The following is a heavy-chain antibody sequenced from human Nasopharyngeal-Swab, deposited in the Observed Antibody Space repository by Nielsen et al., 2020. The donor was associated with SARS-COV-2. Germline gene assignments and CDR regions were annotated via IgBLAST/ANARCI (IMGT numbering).Heavy chain of an antibody. CDR3: ARDIPLDGYYYGMDV. V-gene: IGHV4-59*12. CDR1: GGSISSYY. J-gene: IGHJ6*02. Sequence: SETLSLTCTVSGGSISSYYWSWIRQPPGKGLEWIGYIYYSGSTNYNPSLKSRVTMSVDTSKNQFSLKLSSVTAADTAVYYCARDIPLDGYYYGMDVWGQGTTVTVSS. D-gene: IGHD2-2*02. CDR2: IYYSGST.